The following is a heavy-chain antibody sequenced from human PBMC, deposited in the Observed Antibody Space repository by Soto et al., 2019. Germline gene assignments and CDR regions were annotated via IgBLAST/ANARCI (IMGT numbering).Heavy chain of an antibody. CDR2: IYYSGST. CDR1: GGSISSGGYY. V-gene: IGHV4-31*03. J-gene: IGHJ4*02. Sequence: QVQLQESGPGLVKPSQTLSLTCTVSGGSISSGGYYWSWIRQHPGKGLEWIGYIYYSGSTYYNPSLNSRVTISVDTSKNQFSLKLSSVTAADTAVYYCARVQRGELSLNFDYWGQGTLVTVSS. D-gene: IGHD3-16*02. CDR3: ARVQRGELSLNFDY.